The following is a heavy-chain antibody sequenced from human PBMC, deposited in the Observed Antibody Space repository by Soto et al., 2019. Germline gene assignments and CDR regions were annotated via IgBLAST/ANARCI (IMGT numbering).Heavy chain of an antibody. CDR1: GFSLSTSGVG. CDR2: IYWDDDK. D-gene: IGHD6-19*01. J-gene: IGHJ6*03. CDR3: AHIGLPAVAGTNYYYMDV. Sequence: SGPTLVKPTQTLTLTCTFSGFSLSTSGVGVGWIRQPPGKALEWLALIYWDDDKRYSPSLKSRLTITKDTSKNQVVLTMTNMDPVDTATYYCAHIGLPAVAGTNYYYMDVWGKGTTVTVSS. V-gene: IGHV2-5*02.